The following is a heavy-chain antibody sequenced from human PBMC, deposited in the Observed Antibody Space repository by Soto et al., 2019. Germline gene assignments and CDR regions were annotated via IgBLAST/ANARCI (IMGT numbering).Heavy chain of an antibody. Sequence: SETLSLTCAVYGGSFSGYYWSWIRQPPGKGLEWIGEINHSGSTNYNPSLKSRVTISVDTSKNQFSPKLSSVTAADTAVYYCARGSPPYYYGSGSHYYFDYWGQGTLVTVSS. D-gene: IGHD3-10*01. CDR3: ARGSPPYYYGSGSHYYFDY. J-gene: IGHJ4*02. CDR2: INHSGST. V-gene: IGHV4-34*01. CDR1: GGSFSGYY.